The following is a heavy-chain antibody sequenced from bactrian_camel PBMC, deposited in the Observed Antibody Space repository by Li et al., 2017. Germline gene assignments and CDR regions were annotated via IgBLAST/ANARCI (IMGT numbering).Heavy chain of an antibody. D-gene: IGHD4*01. CDR1: GFTFSSYY. J-gene: IGHJ4*01. CDR2: VYTRAGGT. Sequence: DVQLVESGGGLVQPGGSLRLSCAASGFTFSSYYMNWVRQAPGKGLEWVSVVYTRAGGTYYADSVKGRFTISRDNAEATVYLQMNSLKPEDTALYYCVRDYGNYDWTLGTWGQGTQVTV. CDR3: VRDYGNYDWTLGT. V-gene: IGHV3S40*01.